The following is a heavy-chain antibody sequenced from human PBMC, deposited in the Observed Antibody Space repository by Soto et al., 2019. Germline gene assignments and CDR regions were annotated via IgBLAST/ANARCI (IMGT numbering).Heavy chain of an antibody. Sequence: SVKVSCKASGYTFTSYAMQWVRQARGQRLEWIGWIVVGSGNTNYAQKFQERVTITRDMSTSTAYMELSSLRSEDTAVYYCSYCSSTSCYAGMDVWGQGTTVTVSS. V-gene: IGHV1-58*02. CDR2: IVVGSGNT. J-gene: IGHJ6*02. CDR1: GYTFTSYA. D-gene: IGHD2-2*01. CDR3: SYCSSTSCYAGMDV.